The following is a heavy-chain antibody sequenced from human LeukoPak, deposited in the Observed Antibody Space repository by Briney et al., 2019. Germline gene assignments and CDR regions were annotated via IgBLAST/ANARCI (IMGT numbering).Heavy chain of an antibody. V-gene: IGHV1-46*01. J-gene: IGHJ4*02. D-gene: IGHD1-7*01. CDR3: AREGITGTTWYFDY. CDR1: GYTFTSYY. CDR2: INPSGGST. Sequence: ASVKVSCKASGYTFTSYYMHWVRQAPGQGLEWMGIINPSGGSTSYAQKFQGRVTMTTDTSTSTAYMELRSLRSDDTAVYYCAREGITGTTWYFDYWGQGTLVTVSS.